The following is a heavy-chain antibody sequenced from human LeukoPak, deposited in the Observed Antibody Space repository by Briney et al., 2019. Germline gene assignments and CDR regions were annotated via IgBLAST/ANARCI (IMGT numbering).Heavy chain of an antibody. J-gene: IGHJ4*02. CDR1: GYTFTSYD. CDR3: ARDPYLDGYNYGFDY. V-gene: IGHV1-8*03. CDR2: MNPNSGNT. D-gene: IGHD5-24*01. Sequence: ASVKVSCKASGYTFTSYDINWVRQATGQGLEWMGWMNPNSGNTGYAQKFQGRVTITRNTSISTAYMELSSLRSEDTAVYYCARDPYLDGYNYGFDYWGQGTLVTVSS.